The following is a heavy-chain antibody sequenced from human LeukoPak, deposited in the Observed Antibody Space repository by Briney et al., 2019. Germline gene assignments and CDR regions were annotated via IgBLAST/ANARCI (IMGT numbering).Heavy chain of an antibody. D-gene: IGHD3-10*01. Sequence: GGSLRLSCAASGFTFSSYSMNWVRQAPGKGLELVANIKQDRSEKYYVDSVKGRFTISRDNAKNSLYLQMNSLRAEDTAVYYCASRRVYYYGSGSFIDYWGQGTLVTVSS. J-gene: IGHJ4*02. CDR2: IKQDRSEK. CDR1: GFTFSSYS. V-gene: IGHV3-7*01. CDR3: ASRRVYYYGSGSFIDY.